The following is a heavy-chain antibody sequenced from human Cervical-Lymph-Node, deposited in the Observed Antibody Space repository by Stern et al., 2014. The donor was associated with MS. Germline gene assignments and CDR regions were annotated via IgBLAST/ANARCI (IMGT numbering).Heavy chain of an antibody. Sequence: QVTLKESGPTLMKPTQTLTLTCTFSGFSLSTSGVCVGWVRQPPGKALEWLALVHWGDDERYSPSLKSRLTITTDTSENQVVLTITNVDPMDTATYFCTSADRSTWYTHFDYWGQGAQVTVSS. V-gene: IGHV2-5*02. CDR2: VHWGDDE. D-gene: IGHD6-13*01. CDR3: TSADRSTWYTHFDY. CDR1: GFSLSTSGVC. J-gene: IGHJ4*02.